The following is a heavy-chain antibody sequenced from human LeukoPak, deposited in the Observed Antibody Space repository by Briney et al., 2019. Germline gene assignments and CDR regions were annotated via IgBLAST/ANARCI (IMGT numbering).Heavy chain of an antibody. J-gene: IGHJ4*02. Sequence: GGSLRVSCAASGFTFSSYGMSWGRQAPGKGLEWVSTISGSGGSTYYPHSVKGRFTISRDNSKNTLYLQMNSPRAEDTAVYYCAQRERLPGPFDYWGQGTLVTVSS. D-gene: IGHD5-18*01. CDR2: ISGSGGST. V-gene: IGHV3-23*01. CDR3: AQRERLPGPFDY. CDR1: GFTFSSYG.